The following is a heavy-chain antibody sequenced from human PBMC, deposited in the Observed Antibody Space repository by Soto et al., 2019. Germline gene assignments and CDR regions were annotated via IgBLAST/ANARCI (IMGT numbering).Heavy chain of an antibody. Sequence: PXESLRLSCAASEFTVSSYAMSGVRQAPGKGLEWVSAISGSVSSSYYADSVKGRFTISRDNSKNTLYLQMNSLRAEDTAVYYCAKCSPRYSSGLKAYYFDHWGQGTLVTVSS. CDR3: AKCSPRYSSGLKAYYFDH. CDR1: EFTVSSYA. CDR2: ISGSVSSS. V-gene: IGHV3-23*01. J-gene: IGHJ4*02. D-gene: IGHD6-19*01.